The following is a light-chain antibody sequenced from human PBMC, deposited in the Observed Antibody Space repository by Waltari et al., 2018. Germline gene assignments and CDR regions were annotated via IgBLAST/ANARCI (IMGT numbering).Light chain of an antibody. Sequence: DIQMTQSPSSLSASIGDSVTITCRASQTISTFLNWYRQTPGKAPELLIYATSNLNAGVPSRFSAGESGTDFTLTIDSIQPEDFATYFCQQTYLRPPTFGQGTTVEI. CDR1: QTISTF. V-gene: IGKV1-39*01. J-gene: IGKJ1*01. CDR3: QQTYLRPPT. CDR2: ATS.